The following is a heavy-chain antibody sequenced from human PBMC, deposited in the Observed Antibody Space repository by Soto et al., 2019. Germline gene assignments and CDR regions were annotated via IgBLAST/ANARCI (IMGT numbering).Heavy chain of an antibody. J-gene: IGHJ6*02. Sequence: GESLKISCKGSGYTFTNYWIGWVRQMPGKGLEWMGIIYPGDSDTKYNPSFQGQLTISADKSITTTYLRWTSLKASDTAIYYCAASIFYYGMDVWGQGTTVTVSS. V-gene: IGHV5-51*01. CDR3: AASIFYYGMDV. CDR2: IYPGDSDT. CDR1: GYTFTNYW.